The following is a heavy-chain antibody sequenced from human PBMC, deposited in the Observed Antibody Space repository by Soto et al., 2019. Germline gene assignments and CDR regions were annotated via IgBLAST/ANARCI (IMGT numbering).Heavy chain of an antibody. V-gene: IGHV1-69*13. CDR3: ASIAAQTYNWFDP. CDR1: GGTFSSYA. Sequence: SVKVSCKASGGTFSSYAISWVRQAPGQGLEWMGGIIPIFGTANYAQKFQGRVTITADESTSTAYMELSSLRSEDTAVYYCASIAAQTYNWFDPWGQGTLVTASS. CDR2: IIPIFGTA. D-gene: IGHD6-6*01. J-gene: IGHJ5*02.